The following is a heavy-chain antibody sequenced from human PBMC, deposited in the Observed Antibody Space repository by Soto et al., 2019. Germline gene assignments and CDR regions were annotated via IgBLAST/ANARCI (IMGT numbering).Heavy chain of an antibody. CDR2: ISGSGGST. V-gene: IGHV3-23*01. Sequence: PGGSLRLSCAASGFTFSSYAMSWVRQAPGNGLEWVSAISGSGGSTYYADSVKGRFTISRDNSKNTLYLQMNSLRAEDTAVYYCAKDRAFYDYIWGSYRYGAFDYWGQGTLVTVSS. D-gene: IGHD3-16*02. CDR1: GFTFSSYA. CDR3: AKDRAFYDYIWGSYRYGAFDY. J-gene: IGHJ4*02.